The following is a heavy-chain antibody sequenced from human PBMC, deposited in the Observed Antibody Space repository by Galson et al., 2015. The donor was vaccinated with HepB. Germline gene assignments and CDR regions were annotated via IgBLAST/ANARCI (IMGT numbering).Heavy chain of an antibody. V-gene: IGHV3-33*08. CDR3: ATGVWFGELFYY. D-gene: IGHD3-10*01. CDR1: GFTFSSYG. Sequence: SLRLSCAASGFTFSSYGMHWVRQAPGKGLEWVAVIWYDGSNKYYADSVKGRFTISRDNSKNTLYLQTNSLRAEDTAVYYCATGVWFGELFYYWGQGTLVTVSS. J-gene: IGHJ4*02. CDR2: IWYDGSNK.